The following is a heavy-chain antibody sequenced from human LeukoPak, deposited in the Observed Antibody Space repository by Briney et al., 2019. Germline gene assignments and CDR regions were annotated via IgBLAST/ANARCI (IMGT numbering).Heavy chain of an antibody. J-gene: IGHJ3*02. D-gene: IGHD1-26*01. Sequence: SVKVSCKASGFTFTSSAVQWVRQSRGQRLEWIGWIVVGSGNTNYAQKFQERVTITRDMSTSTAYMELSSLRSEDTAVYYCAADPTERELDAFGIWGQGTMVTVSS. CDR1: GFTFTSSA. CDR2: IVVGSGNT. V-gene: IGHV1-58*01. CDR3: AADPTERELDAFGI.